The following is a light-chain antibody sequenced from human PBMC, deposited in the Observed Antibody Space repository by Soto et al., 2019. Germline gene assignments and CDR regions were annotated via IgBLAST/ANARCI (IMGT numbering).Light chain of an antibody. Sequence: QSVLTQPPSVSAAPGQKVTSSCSGSSSNIGNNYVSWYQQLPGTAPKLLIYDSNKRPSGIPDRFSGSKSGTAATLGITRLKPGDESDYYCGTWDNSLSAVVFGGGTQLTVL. CDR2: DSN. CDR3: GTWDNSLSAVV. J-gene: IGLJ2*01. V-gene: IGLV1-51*01. CDR1: SSNIGNNY.